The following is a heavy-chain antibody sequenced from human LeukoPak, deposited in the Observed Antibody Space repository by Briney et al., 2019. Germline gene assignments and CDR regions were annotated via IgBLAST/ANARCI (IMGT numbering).Heavy chain of an antibody. CDR3: ARGGVDIVVVPAARYNWFGP. J-gene: IGHJ5*02. Sequence: GASVKVSCKASGYTFTGYYMHWVRQAPGQGLEWMGWINPNSGGTNYAQKFQGRVTMTRDTSISTAYMELSRLRSDDTAVYYCARGGVDIVVVPAARYNWFGPWGQGTLVTVSS. CDR2: INPNSGGT. V-gene: IGHV1-2*02. CDR1: GYTFTGYY. D-gene: IGHD2-2*01.